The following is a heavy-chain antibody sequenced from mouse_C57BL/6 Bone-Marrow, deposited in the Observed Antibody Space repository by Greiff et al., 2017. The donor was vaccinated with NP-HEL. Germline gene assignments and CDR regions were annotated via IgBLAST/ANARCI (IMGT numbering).Heavy chain of an antibody. V-gene: IGHV5-12*01. CDR3: ARGGLGPYFDY. Sequence: EVQGVESGGGLVQPGGSLKLSCAASGFTFSDYYMYWVRQTPEKRLEWVAYISNGGGSSYYPDTVKGRFTISRDNAKNTLYLQMSRMEAEDTAMYYCARGGLGPYFDYWGQGTTLTVSS. D-gene: IGHD4-1*01. CDR1: GFTFSDYY. J-gene: IGHJ2*01. CDR2: ISNGGGSS.